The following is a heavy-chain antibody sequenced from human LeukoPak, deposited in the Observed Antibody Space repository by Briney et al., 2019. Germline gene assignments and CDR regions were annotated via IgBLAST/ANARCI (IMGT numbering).Heavy chain of an antibody. CDR3: AKAQRPGDIVVVPAAIDY. CDR2: ISYDGSNK. CDR1: GFTFSSYG. V-gene: IGHV3-30*18. D-gene: IGHD2-2*02. Sequence: PGGSLRHSCAASGFTFSSYGMHWVRQAPGKGLEWVAVISYDGSNKYYADSVKGRFTISRDNSKNTLYLQMNSLRAEDTAVYYCAKAQRPGDIVVVPAAIDYWGQGTLVTVSS. J-gene: IGHJ4*02.